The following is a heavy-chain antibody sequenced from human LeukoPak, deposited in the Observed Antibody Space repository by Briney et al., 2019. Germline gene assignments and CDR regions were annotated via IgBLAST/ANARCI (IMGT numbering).Heavy chain of an antibody. J-gene: IGHJ4*02. Sequence: GRSLRLSCAASGFTFSSYAMHWVRQAPGKGLEWVAVISYDGSNKYYADSVKGRFTISRDNSKNTLYLQMNSLRAEDTAVYYCARAGSSGYYHYFDYWGQGTLVTVSS. CDR1: GFTFSSYA. CDR3: ARAGSSGYYHYFDY. V-gene: IGHV3-30*04. D-gene: IGHD3-22*01. CDR2: ISYDGSNK.